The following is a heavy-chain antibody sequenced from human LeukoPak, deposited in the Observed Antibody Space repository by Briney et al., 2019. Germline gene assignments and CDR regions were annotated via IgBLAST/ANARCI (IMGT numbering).Heavy chain of an antibody. Sequence: GGSLRLSCAASGFTFSSYAMSWVRQAPGKGLGWVSTISGGGGDAYYAESVKGRFTISRDNSKNTLYLQMNSLRAEDTAVYYCAKTRPLDSSSWSHGDYWGQGTLVTVSS. CDR2: ISGGGGDA. D-gene: IGHD6-13*01. J-gene: IGHJ4*02. CDR1: GFTFSSYA. V-gene: IGHV3-23*01. CDR3: AKTRPLDSSSWSHGDY.